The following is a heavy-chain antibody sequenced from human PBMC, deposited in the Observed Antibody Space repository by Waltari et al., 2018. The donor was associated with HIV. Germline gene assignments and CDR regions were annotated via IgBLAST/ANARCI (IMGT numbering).Heavy chain of an antibody. CDR1: GFTFSSYG. CDR2: IWYDGSNK. V-gene: IGHV3-33*01. J-gene: IGHJ4*02. CDR3: ASGGLSGASSPGY. Sequence: QVQLVESGGGVVQPGRSLRLSCAASGFTFSSYGMHWVRQAPGRGLGWVAVIWYDGSNKYYADSGKGRFTISRDNSKNTLYLQMNSLRAEDTAVYYCASGGLSGASSPGYWGQGTLVTVSS. D-gene: IGHD2-15*01.